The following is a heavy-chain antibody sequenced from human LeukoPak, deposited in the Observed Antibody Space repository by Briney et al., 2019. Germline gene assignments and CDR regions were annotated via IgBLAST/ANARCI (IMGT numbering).Heavy chain of an antibody. D-gene: IGHD3-10*01. J-gene: IGHJ6*03. CDR3: ARAEGTGSSYYMDV. Sequence: SETLSLTCSVSGYSISSGYYWGWLRQPPGTGLEWIGNIHHRGRTYYSPSLKSRVTLSVDTSKNHPSLKLSSVTAADTAVYYCARAEGTGSSYYMDVWGKGTTVTVSS. CDR1: GYSISSGYY. CDR2: IHHRGRT. V-gene: IGHV4-38-2*02.